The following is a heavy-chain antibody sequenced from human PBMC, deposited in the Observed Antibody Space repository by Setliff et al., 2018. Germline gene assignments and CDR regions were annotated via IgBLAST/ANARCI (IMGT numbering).Heavy chain of an antibody. CDR2: FHTGGAT. J-gene: IGHJ4*02. CDR1: GGSISSGGFY. CDR3: ATFGPCKGVSGTCPPRDS. D-gene: IGHD6-19*01. V-gene: IGHV4-61*09. Sequence: SETLSLTCSVSGGSISSGGFYGSWIRQSAGRGLEWIGHFHTGGATDYNLSLKSRVTIALDSSKNQFSLRLSSVTAADAAVYFCATFGPCKGVSGTCPPRDSWGQGTLVTVSS.